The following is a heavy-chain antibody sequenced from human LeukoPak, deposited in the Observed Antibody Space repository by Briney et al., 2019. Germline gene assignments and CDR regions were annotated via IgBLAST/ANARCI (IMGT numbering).Heavy chain of an antibody. V-gene: IGHV3-33*06. D-gene: IGHD3-9*01. CDR2: IWYDGSNK. CDR1: GFTFNSYG. J-gene: IGHJ4*02. CDR3: AKTWRPGLDFDWLLYFDY. Sequence: GRSLRLSCAASGFTFNSYGMHWVRQAPGKGLEWVAVIWYDGSNKYYADSVKGRFTISRDNSKNTLYLQMNSLRAEDTAVYYCAKTWRPGLDFDWLLYFDYWGQGTLVTVSS.